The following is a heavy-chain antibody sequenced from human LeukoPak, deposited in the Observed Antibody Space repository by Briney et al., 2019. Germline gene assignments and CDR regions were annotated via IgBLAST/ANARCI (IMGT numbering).Heavy chain of an antibody. CDR1: GFTFSTYA. J-gene: IGHJ4*02. D-gene: IGHD6-25*01. CDR3: TRDPSEASHPYYFDY. V-gene: IGHV3-69-1*02. CDR2: ISGGRTT. Sequence: GGSLRLSCAASGFTFSTYAMTWVRQAPGKGLEWVSTISGGRTTYYADSVKGRFTISRDNAKNSLYLQMNSLRAEDTAVYYCTRDPSEASHPYYFDYWGQGILVTVSS.